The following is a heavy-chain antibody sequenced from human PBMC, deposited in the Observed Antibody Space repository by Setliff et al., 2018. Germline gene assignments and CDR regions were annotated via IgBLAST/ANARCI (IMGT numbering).Heavy chain of an antibody. Sequence: ASVKVSCKASGYTFARYYMYWVRQARGQGPEWMGIINIGGGSTTYADRFQGRVTMTSDTSTTTIYMDLRSLRPDDTAIYFCSRLVRYCTRTSCQRLSGDDYWGQGTLVTVSS. CDR1: GYTFARYY. CDR2: INIGGGST. D-gene: IGHD2-2*01. CDR3: SRLVRYCTRTSCQRLSGDDY. J-gene: IGHJ4*02. V-gene: IGHV1-46*01.